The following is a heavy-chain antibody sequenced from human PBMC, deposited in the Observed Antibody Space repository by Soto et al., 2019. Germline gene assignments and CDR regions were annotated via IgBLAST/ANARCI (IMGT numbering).Heavy chain of an antibody. D-gene: IGHD2-2*02. V-gene: IGHV1-69*01. Sequence: QVQLVQSGAEVKKPGSSVKVSCKASGGTFSSYAISWVRQAPGQGLEWMGGIIPIFATANYAQKFQGRFTITADESTSTAYMELSSLRSEDTAVYYCARRIHCSSTSCYTNHYYYYGMDVLGQGTTVTVSS. CDR3: ARRIHCSSTSCYTNHYYYYGMDV. CDR1: GGTFSSYA. CDR2: IIPIFATA. J-gene: IGHJ6*02.